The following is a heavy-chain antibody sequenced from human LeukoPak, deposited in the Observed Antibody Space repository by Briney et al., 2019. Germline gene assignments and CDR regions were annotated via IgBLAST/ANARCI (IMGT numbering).Heavy chain of an antibody. CDR2: FDPEDGET. D-gene: IGHD6-13*01. J-gene: IGHJ4*02. V-gene: IGHV1-24*01. CDR1: GYTLTELS. Sequence: ASVKVSCKVSGYTLTELSMHWVRQAPGKGLEWMGGFDPEDGETIYAQKFQGRVTMTEDTSTDTAYMELSSLRSEDPAVYYCATDLPYSSSWNFDYWGQGTLVTVSS. CDR3: ATDLPYSSSWNFDY.